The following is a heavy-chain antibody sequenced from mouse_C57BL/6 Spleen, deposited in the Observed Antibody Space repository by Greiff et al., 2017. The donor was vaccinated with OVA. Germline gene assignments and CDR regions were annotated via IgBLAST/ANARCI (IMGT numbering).Heavy chain of an antibody. CDR1: GFTFSDYY. J-gene: IGHJ2*01. Sequence: DVKLVESEGGLVQPGSSMKLSCTASGFTFSDYYMAWVRQVPEKGLEWVANINYDGSSTYYLDSLKSRFIISRDNAKNILYLQMSSLKSEDTATYYCARRIANWDYFDYWGQGTTLTVSS. V-gene: IGHV5-16*02. D-gene: IGHD4-1*01. CDR2: INYDGSST. CDR3: ARRIANWDYFDY.